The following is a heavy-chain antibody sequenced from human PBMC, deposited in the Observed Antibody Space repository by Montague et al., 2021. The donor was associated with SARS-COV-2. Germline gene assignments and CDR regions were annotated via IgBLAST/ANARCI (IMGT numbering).Heavy chain of an antibody. V-gene: IGHV3-48*03. Sequence: SLRLSCAASGFTFSSYEMNWVRQAPGKVLEWVSYISSSVSTIYXXXSXXXRFTISRDNAKNSLYLQLNSLRAEATAVYYCARVKPSIAARNYFDYWGQGTLVTVSS. J-gene: IGHJ4*02. CDR3: ARVKPSIAARNYFDY. CDR2: ISSSVSTI. D-gene: IGHD6-6*01. CDR1: GFTFSSYE.